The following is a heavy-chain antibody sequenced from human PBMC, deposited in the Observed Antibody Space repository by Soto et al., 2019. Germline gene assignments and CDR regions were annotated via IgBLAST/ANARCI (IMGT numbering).Heavy chain of an antibody. V-gene: IGHV4-59*01. Sequence: SETLSLTCTVSGGSISSYYWSWIRQPPGKGLEWIGYIYYSGSTNYNPSLKSRVTISVDTSKNQLPLKLSSVTAADTAVYYCARDFTSGYFYYFDSWGQGTLVTVSS. CDR1: GGSISSYY. D-gene: IGHD5-12*01. J-gene: IGHJ4*02. CDR3: ARDFTSGYFYYFDS. CDR2: IYYSGST.